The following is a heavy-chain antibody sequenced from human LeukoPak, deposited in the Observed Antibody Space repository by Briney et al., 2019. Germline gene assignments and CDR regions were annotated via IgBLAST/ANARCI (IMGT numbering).Heavy chain of an antibody. CDR3: ARGQVVFGGSYYFDY. CDR1: GGSFSGYY. CDR2: INHSGST. Sequence: SETLSLTCAVYGGSFSGYYWSWIRQPPGKGLEWTGEINHSGSTNYNPSLKSRVTISVDTSKNQFPLKLSSVTAADTAVYYCARGQVVFGGSYYFDYWGQGTLVTVSS. J-gene: IGHJ4*02. D-gene: IGHD1-26*01. V-gene: IGHV4-34*01.